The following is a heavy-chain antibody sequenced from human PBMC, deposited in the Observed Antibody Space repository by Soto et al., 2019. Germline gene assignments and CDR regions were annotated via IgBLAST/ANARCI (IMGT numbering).Heavy chain of an antibody. V-gene: IGHV1-69*13. D-gene: IGHD1-26*01. J-gene: IGHJ6*02. CDR3: ASTGIVGATSGYYYGMDV. CDR1: GGTFSSYA. CDR2: IIPIFGTA. Sequence: SVKVSCKASGGTFSSYAISWVRQAPGQGLEWMGGIIPIFGTANYAQKFQGRVTITADESTSTACMELSSLRSEDTAVYYCASTGIVGATSGYYYGMDVWGQRTTVTVSS.